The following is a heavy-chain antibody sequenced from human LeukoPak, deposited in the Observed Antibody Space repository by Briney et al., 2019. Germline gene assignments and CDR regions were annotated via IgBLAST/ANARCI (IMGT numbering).Heavy chain of an antibody. V-gene: IGHV1-69*13. J-gene: IGHJ4*02. D-gene: IGHD3-3*01. CDR1: GGTFSTYT. CDR2: IIPIFGTA. CDR3: YDFWSGY. Sequence: ASVKVSCKASGGTFSTYTISWVRQAPGQGLEWMGGIIPIFGTANHAQKFQGRVTITADESTSTAYMEPSSLRSEDTAVYYCYDFWSGYRGQGTLVTVSS.